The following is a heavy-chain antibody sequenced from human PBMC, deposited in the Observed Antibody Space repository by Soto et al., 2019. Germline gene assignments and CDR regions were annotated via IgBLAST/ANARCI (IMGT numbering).Heavy chain of an antibody. CDR2: IWYDGSNK. Sequence: QVQLVESGGGVVQPGRSLRLSCAASGFTFSSYGMHWVRQAPGRGLEWVAVIWYDGSNKYYADSVKGRFTISRDNSKNTLYLQMNSLRAEDTAVYYCARDLTYSSSYYYYYGMDVWGQGTTGTVSS. J-gene: IGHJ6*02. D-gene: IGHD4-4*01. CDR3: ARDLTYSSSYYYYYGMDV. CDR1: GFTFSSYG. V-gene: IGHV3-33*01.